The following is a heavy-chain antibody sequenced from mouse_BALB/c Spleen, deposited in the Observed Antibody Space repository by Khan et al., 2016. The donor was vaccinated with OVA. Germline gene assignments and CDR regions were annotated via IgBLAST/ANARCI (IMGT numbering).Heavy chain of an antibody. CDR1: GYSITSGYG. V-gene: IGHV3-2*02. J-gene: IGHJ2*01. Sequence: VQLKELGPGLVKPSQSFSLTCTVTGYSITSGYGWNWIRQFPGNKLEWMGYISYSGSTNYNPSLKSRISITRDTSKNQFFLQLNSVTTEDTATYYCARTARIKYWGQGTTLTVSS. D-gene: IGHD1-2*01. CDR3: ARTARIKY. CDR2: ISYSGST.